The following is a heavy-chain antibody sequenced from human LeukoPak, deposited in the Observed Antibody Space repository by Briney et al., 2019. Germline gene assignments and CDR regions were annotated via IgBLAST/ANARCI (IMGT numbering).Heavy chain of an antibody. CDR2: INQDGSDK. D-gene: IGHD5-24*01. Sequence: GGSLRLSCAASGLTFSIHWMNWVRQAPGKGLECVANINQDGSDKYYVDSVKGRFTISRDNAKNSVFLQMSSLRPEDTAVYYCARGEYHQDGIGTNRFDNWGQGALVTVSS. CDR1: GLTFSIHW. CDR3: ARGEYHQDGIGTNRFDN. V-gene: IGHV3-7*01. J-gene: IGHJ4*02.